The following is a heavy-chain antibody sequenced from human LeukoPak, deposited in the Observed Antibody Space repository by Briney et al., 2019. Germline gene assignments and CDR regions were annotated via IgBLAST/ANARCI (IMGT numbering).Heavy chain of an antibody. CDR3: ARLNGDAVYFDY. CDR2: IYHSGST. J-gene: IGHJ4*02. Sequence: SETLSLTCAVSGYSISSGYYWGWIRQPPGKGLEWIGSIYHSGSTFYNPSLKSRVTISVDTSKNQFSLKLSSVTGAYTAVYYCARLNGDAVYFDYWGQGTLVTVSS. D-gene: IGHD4-17*01. CDR1: GYSISSGYY. V-gene: IGHV4-38-2*01.